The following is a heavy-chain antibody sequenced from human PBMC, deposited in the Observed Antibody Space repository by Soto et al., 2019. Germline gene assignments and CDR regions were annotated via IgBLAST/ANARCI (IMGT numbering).Heavy chain of an antibody. D-gene: IGHD2-21*02. CDR3: ARDSSVVVTAIDNWFDP. CDR1: GFTFSSYS. Sequence: GESLRLSCAASGFTFSSYSMNWVRQAPGKGLEWVSYISSSSSTIYYADSVKGRFTISRDNAKNSLYLQMNSLRDEDTAVYYCARDSSVVVTAIDNWFDPWGQGTLVTVSS. V-gene: IGHV3-48*02. J-gene: IGHJ5*02. CDR2: ISSSSSTI.